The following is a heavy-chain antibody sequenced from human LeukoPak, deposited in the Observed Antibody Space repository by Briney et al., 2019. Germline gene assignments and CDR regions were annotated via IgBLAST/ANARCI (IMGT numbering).Heavy chain of an antibody. J-gene: IGHJ6*03. CDR2: ISGSGGST. CDR3: AKVGAAAYYYYMDV. V-gene: IGHV3-23*01. CDR1: GFTFSSYA. Sequence: PGGSLRLSCAASGFTFSSYAMSWVRQAPGKGLEWVSGISGSGGSTYYADSVKGRFTISRDNSKNTLYLQMNSLRAEDTAVYYCAKVGAAAYYYYMDVWGKGTTVTVSS. D-gene: IGHD6-13*01.